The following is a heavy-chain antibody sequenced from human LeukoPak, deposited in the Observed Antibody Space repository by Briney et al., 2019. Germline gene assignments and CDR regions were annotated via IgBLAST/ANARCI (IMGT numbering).Heavy chain of an antibody. V-gene: IGHV3-30*01. D-gene: IGHD1/OR15-1a*01. J-gene: IGHJ5*02. CDR1: GFTFSSYA. Sequence: GGSLRLSCVASGFTFSSYAMHWVRQAPGKGPEWVAVISNDGNNKNYADSVKGRFNISRDNSRNTLSLQTTSLRPEDTAVYYCARGQSSTWNRNWFDPWGQGTLVTVSS. CDR3: ARGQSSTWNRNWFDP. CDR2: ISNDGNNK.